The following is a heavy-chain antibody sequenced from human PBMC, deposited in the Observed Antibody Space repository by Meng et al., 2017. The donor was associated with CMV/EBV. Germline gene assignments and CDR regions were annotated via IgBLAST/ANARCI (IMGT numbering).Heavy chain of an antibody. D-gene: IGHD4-17*01. V-gene: IGHV1-2*02. Sequence: ASVKVSCKASGGTFSSYAISWVRQAPGQGLEWMGWINPNSGGTNYAQKFQGRVTMTRDTSISTAYMELSRLRSDDTAVYYCARDPYGTTVTTGDFQHWGQGTLVTVSS. J-gene: IGHJ1*01. CDR1: GGTFSSYA. CDR3: ARDPYGTTVTTGDFQH. CDR2: INPNSGGT.